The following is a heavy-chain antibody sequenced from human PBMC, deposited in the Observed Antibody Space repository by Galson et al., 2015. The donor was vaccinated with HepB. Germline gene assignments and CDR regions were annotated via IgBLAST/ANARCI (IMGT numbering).Heavy chain of an antibody. CDR2: ISAYNGNT. CDR3: ARHPVTTHYYYYGMDV. V-gene: IGHV1-18*04. CDR1: GHTFTSYG. D-gene: IGHD4-17*01. J-gene: IGHJ6*02. Sequence: SVKVSCKASGHTFTSYGISWVRQAPGQGLEWMGWISAYNGNTNYAQKLQGRVTMTTDTSTSTAYMELRSLRSDDTAVYYCARHPVTTHYYYYGMDVWGQGTTVTVSS.